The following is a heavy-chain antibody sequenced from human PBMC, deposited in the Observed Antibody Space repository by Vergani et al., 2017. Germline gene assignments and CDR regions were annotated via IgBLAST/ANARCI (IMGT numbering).Heavy chain of an antibody. Sequence: QVQLQESGPGLVKPSETLSLTCTVSGGSISSYYWNWIRQPPGKGLEWIGYIYYSGRTNSNPSLKSRVTIAVDTSKNQFSLKLRSVTAADTAVYYCATDRYSGSYSAGAFDIGGQGTMVTVSS. D-gene: IGHD1-26*01. V-gene: IGHV4-59*01. CDR2: IYYSGRT. J-gene: IGHJ3*02. CDR1: GGSISSYY. CDR3: ATDRYSGSYSAGAFDI.